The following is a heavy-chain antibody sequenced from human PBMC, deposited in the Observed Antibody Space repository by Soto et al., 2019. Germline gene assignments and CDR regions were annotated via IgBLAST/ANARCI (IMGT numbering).Heavy chain of an antibody. V-gene: IGHV3-66*01. CDR3: ARDLGCSSTSCTGFLYAFDI. CDR2: IYSGGST. Sequence: GGSLRLSCAASGFTVSSNYMSWVRQAPGNGLEWVSVIYSGGSTYYADSVKGRFTISRDNSKNTLYLQMNSLRAEDTAVYYCARDLGCSSTSCTGFLYAFDIWGQGTMVTVSS. J-gene: IGHJ3*02. D-gene: IGHD2-2*01. CDR1: GFTVSSNY.